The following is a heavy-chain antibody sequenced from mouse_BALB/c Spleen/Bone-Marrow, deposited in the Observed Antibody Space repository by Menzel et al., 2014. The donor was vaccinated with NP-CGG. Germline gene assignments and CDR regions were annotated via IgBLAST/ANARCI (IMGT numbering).Heavy chain of an antibody. Sequence: QVQLQQSGPELAKPGASVKMSCKASGYTFTDTWIHWIKQRPGQGLEWIDYINPSTGYAEYNQNFKDKATLTVDKSSSTAYMQLSSLTSEDSAVYYCARDYWGQGTTLTVSS. CDR1: GYTFTDTW. CDR3: ARDY. CDR2: INPSTGYA. J-gene: IGHJ2*01. V-gene: IGHV1-7*01.